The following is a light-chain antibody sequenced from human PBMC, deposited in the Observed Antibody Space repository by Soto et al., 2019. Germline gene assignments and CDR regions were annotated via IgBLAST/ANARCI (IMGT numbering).Light chain of an antibody. CDR2: DVS. CDR1: SSDVGGYNY. V-gene: IGLV2-14*01. Sequence: QSALTQPASVSGSPGQSITISCTGTSSDVGGYNYVSWYQQHPGKAPKLTIYDVSNRPSGVSNRFSGSTSVNTASLTISGLQAEDEADYYCSSYTSSSTPYVFGTGTKLTVL. J-gene: IGLJ1*01. CDR3: SSYTSSSTPYV.